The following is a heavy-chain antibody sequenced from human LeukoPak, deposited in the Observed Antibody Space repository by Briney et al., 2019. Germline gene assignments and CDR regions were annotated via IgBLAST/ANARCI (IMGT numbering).Heavy chain of an antibody. CDR1: GFTVSSNY. V-gene: IGHV3-53*01. CDR2: IYSGGST. D-gene: IGHD5-18*01. CDR3: AKDRDTAMVSPGGDY. J-gene: IGHJ4*02. Sequence: PGGSLRLSCAASGFTVSSNYMSWVRQAPGKGLEWVSVIYSGGSTYYADSVKGRFTISRDNSKNTLYLQMNSLRAEDTAVYYCAKDRDTAMVSPGGDYWGQGTLVTVSS.